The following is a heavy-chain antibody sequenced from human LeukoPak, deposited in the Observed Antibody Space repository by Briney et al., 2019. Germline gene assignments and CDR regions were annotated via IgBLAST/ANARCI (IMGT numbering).Heavy chain of an antibody. D-gene: IGHD3-9*01. Sequence: GGSLRLSCAASGFTFSDYAMHWVRQAPGKGLEWVAVIWADGSNKFYADSVAGRFIISRDNSENTLYLQMNSLRADDTAVYSCARDSDILTAHYNGIFDYWGQGTLVTVSS. J-gene: IGHJ4*02. CDR1: GFTFSDYA. CDR3: ARDSDILTAHYNGIFDY. V-gene: IGHV3-33*01. CDR2: IWADGSNK.